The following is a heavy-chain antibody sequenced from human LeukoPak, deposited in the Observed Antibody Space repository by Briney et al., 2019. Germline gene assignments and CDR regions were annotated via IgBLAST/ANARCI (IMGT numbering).Heavy chain of an antibody. CDR1: GFPLCIYE. Sequence: GGSLTLPCSPSGFPLCIYEKIEAPPARGRGREGVSYLSSWGSKIYYAHPVKGRFTISRDNPKNSLYLQMNSLRAEDTAVYYCAELGITMIGGVWGRGTTVTIPS. D-gene: IGHD3-10*02. CDR2: LSSWGSKI. J-gene: IGHJ6*04. CDR3: AELGITMIGGV. V-gene: IGHV3-48*03.